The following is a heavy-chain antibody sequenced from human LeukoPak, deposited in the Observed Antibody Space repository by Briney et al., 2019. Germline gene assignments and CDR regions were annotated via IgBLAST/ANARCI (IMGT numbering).Heavy chain of an antibody. V-gene: IGHV1-2*06. D-gene: IGHD3-22*01. CDR2: INPNSGGT. Sequence: ASVKVSCKASGYTFTGYYMHWVRQAPGQGLEWMGRINPNSGGTNCAQKFQGRVTMTRDTSISTAYMELSRLRSDDTAVYYCASSFTMIVVVVGAFDIWGQGTMVTVSS. J-gene: IGHJ3*02. CDR1: GYTFTGYY. CDR3: ASSFTMIVVVVGAFDI.